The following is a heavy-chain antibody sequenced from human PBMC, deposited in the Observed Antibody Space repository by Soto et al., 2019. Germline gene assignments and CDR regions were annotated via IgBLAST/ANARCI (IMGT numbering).Heavy chain of an antibody. CDR1: GGSISSSSYY. V-gene: IGHV4-39*01. CDR2: IYYSGST. Sequence: QLQLQESGPGLVKPSETLSLTCTVSGGSISSSSYYWGWIRQPPGKGLEWIGSIYYSGSTYYNPXLKSRVTISVXXSXNXXSLKLSSVTAADTAVYYCARARPGIAVAGTSYFDYWGQGTLVTVSS. CDR3: ARARPGIAVAGTSYFDY. D-gene: IGHD6-19*01. J-gene: IGHJ4*02.